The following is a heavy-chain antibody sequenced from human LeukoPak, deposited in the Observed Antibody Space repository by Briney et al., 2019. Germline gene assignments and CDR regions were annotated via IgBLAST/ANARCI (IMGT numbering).Heavy chain of an antibody. Sequence: VASVKVSCKVSGYTLTELSMHWVRQAPGKGLEWMGGFDPEDGETIYAQKFQGRVTMTEDTSTDTAYMELSSLGSEDTAVYYCTTAKWELPHYWGQGTLVTVSS. CDR2: FDPEDGET. CDR3: TTAKWELPHY. V-gene: IGHV1-24*01. J-gene: IGHJ4*02. D-gene: IGHD1-26*01. CDR1: GYTLTELS.